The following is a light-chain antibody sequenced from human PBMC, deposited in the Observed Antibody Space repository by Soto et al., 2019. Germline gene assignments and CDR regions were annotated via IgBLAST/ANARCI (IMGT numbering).Light chain of an antibody. Sequence: DIQMTQSPSTLSASVGDRVTITCRASQSISTWLAWYQQKPGKAPNLLIYAASSLHSGVPPRFSGSGSGTEFTLTIASPQPDDFATYYCQQYNIHSTFGQGTKLEIK. CDR3: QQYNIHST. V-gene: IGKV1-5*01. CDR1: QSISTW. CDR2: AAS. J-gene: IGKJ2*01.